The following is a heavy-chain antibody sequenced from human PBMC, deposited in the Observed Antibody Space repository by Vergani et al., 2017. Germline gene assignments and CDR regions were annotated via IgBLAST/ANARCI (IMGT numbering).Heavy chain of an antibody. CDR3: ARDSGGYVWGSYEAWFDP. CDR2: IYHSGDT. Sequence: QVQLQESGPGLVKPPGTLSLTCAVSGGSISSSNWWSWVRQPPGKGLEWIGEIYHSGDTHYNSSLKSRVSISIVSSSKFSLSLTSVTAADTAIYYCARDSGGYVWGSYEAWFDPWGQGTLVTVSS. J-gene: IGHJ5*02. V-gene: IGHV4-4*03. CDR1: GGSISSSNW. D-gene: IGHD3-16*01.